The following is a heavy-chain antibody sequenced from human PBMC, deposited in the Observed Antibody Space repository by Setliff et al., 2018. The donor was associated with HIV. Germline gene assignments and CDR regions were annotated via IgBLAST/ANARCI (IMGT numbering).Heavy chain of an antibody. CDR3: ARAGGGGRWLHLSYWYFDL. V-gene: IGHV4-38-2*02. CDR1: GHSITRGYY. CDR2: TYYSGST. J-gene: IGHJ2*01. Sequence: SETLSLTCTVSGHSITRGYYWGWIRQPPEKGLEWIGSTYYSGSTNYNPSLKSRVTISVDTSKNQFSLKLSSVTAADTAVYYCARAGGGGRWLHLSYWYFDLWGRGTLVTVSS. D-gene: IGHD3-16*01.